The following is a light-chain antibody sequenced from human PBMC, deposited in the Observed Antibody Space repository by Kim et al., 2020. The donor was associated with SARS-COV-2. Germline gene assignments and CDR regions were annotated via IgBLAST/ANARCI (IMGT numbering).Light chain of an antibody. CDR1: SPRRYY. V-gene: IGLV3-19*01. CDR3: QSRDSSDNVV. CDR2: AYN. Sequence: SSELTQDPAVSVALGQTVRITCQGDSPRRYYASWYQRKPGQAPVLVIYAYNSRPSGIPDRFSGSSSGDTASLTITGAQAEDEADYYCQSRDSSDNVVFGGGTQLTVL. J-gene: IGLJ2*01.